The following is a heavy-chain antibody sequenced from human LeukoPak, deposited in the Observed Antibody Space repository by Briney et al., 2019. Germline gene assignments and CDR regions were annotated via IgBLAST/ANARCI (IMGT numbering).Heavy chain of an antibody. Sequence: PSETLSLTCAVYGGSFSGYYWSWIRQPPGKGLEWIGETNHSGSTNYNPSLKSRVTISVDTSKNQFSLKLSSVTAADTAVYYCARGAYYDSSGYYSKAKDLDYWGQGTLVTVSS. CDR3: ARGAYYDSSGYYSKAKDLDY. CDR1: GGSFSGYY. CDR2: TNHSGST. J-gene: IGHJ4*02. V-gene: IGHV4-34*01. D-gene: IGHD3-22*01.